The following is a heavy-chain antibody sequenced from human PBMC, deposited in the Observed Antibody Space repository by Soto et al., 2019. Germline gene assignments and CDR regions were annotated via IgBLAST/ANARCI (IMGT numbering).Heavy chain of an antibody. V-gene: IGHV5-10-1*01. D-gene: IGHD3-22*01. CDR1: GYSFSSYW. J-gene: IGHJ4*02. Sequence: VESLKISCNGSGYSFSSYWISWVRQMPWKGPEWMGRIDPSDSYTNYSPSFRGHVTISATKSITTVFLQWSSLRASDTAMYYCARQIYDSDTGPNFQYYFDSWGQGTPVTVSS. CDR2: IDPSDSYT. CDR3: ARQIYDSDTGPNFQYYFDS.